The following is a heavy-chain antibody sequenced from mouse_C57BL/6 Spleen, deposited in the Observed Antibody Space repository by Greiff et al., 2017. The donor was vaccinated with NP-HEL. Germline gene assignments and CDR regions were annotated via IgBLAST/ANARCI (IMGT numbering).Heavy chain of an antibody. CDR3: ASYYDGFAY. CDR1: GFTFSDYY. V-gene: IGHV5-16*01. D-gene: IGHD2-4*01. J-gene: IGHJ3*01. Sequence: EVQLVESEGGLVQPGSSMKLSCTASGFTFSDYYMAWVRQVPEKGLEWVANINYDGSSTYYLDSLKSRFIISRDNAKKILYLQMSSLKSEDTATYYCASYYDGFAYWGQGTLVTVSA. CDR2: INYDGSST.